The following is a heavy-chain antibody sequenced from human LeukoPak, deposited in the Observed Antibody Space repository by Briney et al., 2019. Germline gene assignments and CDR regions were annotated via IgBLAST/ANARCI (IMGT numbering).Heavy chain of an antibody. V-gene: IGHV3-74*01. D-gene: IGHD5-12*01. CDR2: INSDGSST. Sequence: GGSLRLSCAASGFTFSNYWMHWVRQSPDKGLVWVSRINSDGSSTSYADSVKGRFTISRDNAKNTLYLQMNSLRAEDTAVYYCARDPYSGYDYVDYWGQGTLVTVSS. J-gene: IGHJ4*02. CDR1: GFTFSNYW. CDR3: ARDPYSGYDYVDY.